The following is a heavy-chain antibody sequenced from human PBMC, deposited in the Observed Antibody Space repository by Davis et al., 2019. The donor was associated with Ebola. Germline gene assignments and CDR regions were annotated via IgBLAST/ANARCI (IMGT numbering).Heavy chain of an antibody. V-gene: IGHV4-59*01. Sequence: MPSETLSLTCTLSGGSISKYYWTWIRQPPGKGLEWIGNIYYTGGTHSSPSLKSRVTFFIDTSKDEFSLKLTSVTAADTAVYYCARDHGGGRMDVWGQGTTVTVSS. CDR2: IYYTGGT. J-gene: IGHJ6*02. D-gene: IGHD3-16*01. CDR1: GGSISKYY. CDR3: ARDHGGGRMDV.